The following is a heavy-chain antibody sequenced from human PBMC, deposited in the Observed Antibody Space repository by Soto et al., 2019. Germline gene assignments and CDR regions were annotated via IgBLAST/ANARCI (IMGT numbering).Heavy chain of an antibody. J-gene: IGHJ4*02. D-gene: IGHD1-26*01. CDR1: GFTFSSYG. V-gene: IGHV3-33*01. CDR3: AREKPYSGRIGY. Sequence: QVQLVESGGGVVQPGRSLRLSCAASGFTFSSYGMHWVRQAPGKGLEWVAVIWYDGSNKYYADSVKGRFTISRDNSKNTLYLQMTSLRAEDTAVYYCAREKPYSGRIGYWGQGTLVTVSS. CDR2: IWYDGSNK.